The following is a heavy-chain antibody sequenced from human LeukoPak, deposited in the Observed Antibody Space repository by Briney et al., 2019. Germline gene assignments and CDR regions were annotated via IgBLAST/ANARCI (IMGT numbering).Heavy chain of an antibody. CDR1: GDSVSSNSAT. J-gene: IGHJ4*02. D-gene: IGHD5-12*01. CDR2: TCYRSKWFT. V-gene: IGHV6-1*01. CDR3: VRDSGIGDDFLDY. Sequence: SQTLSLTCAISGDSVSSNSATWNWIRQSPSRGLEWLGRTCYRSKWFTDYGLSVKSRITINADTSKNQFSLRLNSVTPEDTAVYYCVRDSGIGDDFLDYRGQGTLVTVSS.